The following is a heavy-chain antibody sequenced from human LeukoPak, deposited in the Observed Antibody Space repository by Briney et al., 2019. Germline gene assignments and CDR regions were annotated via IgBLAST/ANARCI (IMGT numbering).Heavy chain of an antibody. CDR3: ARAGSWGDYFDY. Sequence: GGSLRLSCTVSGFTVSSNSMSWVRQAPGKGLEWVSFIYSDNTHYSDSVKGRFTISRDNAKNSLYLQMNSLRAEDTAVYYCARAGSWGDYFDYWGQGTLVTVSS. V-gene: IGHV3-53*01. J-gene: IGHJ4*02. CDR2: IYSDNT. CDR1: GFTVSSNS. D-gene: IGHD2-15*01.